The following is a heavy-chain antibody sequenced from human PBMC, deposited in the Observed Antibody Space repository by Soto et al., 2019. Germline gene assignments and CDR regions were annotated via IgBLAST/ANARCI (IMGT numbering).Heavy chain of an antibody. J-gene: IGHJ5*02. V-gene: IGHV4-39*01. CDR2: VSFGGTT. D-gene: IGHD2-8*01. CDR3: ARHPTGFPNWIDP. Sequence: SETLSLTCTVSGGSISSDYWGWIRLPPGKGPEWIGTVSFGGTTYYNSALKSRITVSVDTSKNQFSLRLTSVTAADTAVYYCARHPTGFPNWIDPWGQGVLVTVSS. CDR1: GGSISSDY.